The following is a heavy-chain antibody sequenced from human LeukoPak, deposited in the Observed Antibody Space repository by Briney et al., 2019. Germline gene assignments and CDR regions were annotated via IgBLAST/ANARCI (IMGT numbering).Heavy chain of an antibody. CDR1: GFTFSSYG. D-gene: IGHD6-19*01. CDR2: ISYDGSNK. Sequence: GGSLRLSCAASGFTFSSYGMHWVRQAPGKGLEWVAVISYDGSNKYYADSVKGRFTTSRDNSKNTLYLQMNSLRAEDTAVYYCAKSSNGGWYGSRDYWGQGTLVTVSS. CDR3: AKSSNGGWYGSRDY. J-gene: IGHJ4*02. V-gene: IGHV3-30*18.